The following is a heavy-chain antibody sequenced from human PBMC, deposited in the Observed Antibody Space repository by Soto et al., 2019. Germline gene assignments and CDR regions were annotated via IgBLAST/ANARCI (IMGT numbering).Heavy chain of an antibody. CDR1: GLTFSSYA. V-gene: IGHV3-23*01. CDR2: ISGSGGST. J-gene: IGHJ6*02. Sequence: EVQLLESGGGLVQPGGSLRLSCAASGLTFSSYAMSWVRQAPGKGLEWVSAISGSGGSTYYADSVKGRFTISRDNSKHTVYMQMNSLRAEDTAVYYCAKGGGDIVVVPAARKNPFSFRAPVENYYYYYGMDVWGQGTTVTVSS. CDR3: AKGGGDIVVVPAARKNPFSFRAPVENYYYYYGMDV. D-gene: IGHD2-2*01.